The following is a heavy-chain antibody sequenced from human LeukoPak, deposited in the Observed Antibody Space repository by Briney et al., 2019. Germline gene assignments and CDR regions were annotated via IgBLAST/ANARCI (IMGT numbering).Heavy chain of an antibody. V-gene: IGHV3-23*01. CDR3: AKDVYGDYGGLDY. Sequence: GGSLRLSCAASGFPFSTYTMSWVRQAPGKGLEWVSSIRGSDGSTYYADSVKGRFAISRDNSKNTLYLQMNSLRAEDTAVYYCAKDVYGDYGGLDYWGQGTLVTVSS. CDR1: GFPFSTYT. D-gene: IGHD4-17*01. J-gene: IGHJ4*02. CDR2: IRGSDGST.